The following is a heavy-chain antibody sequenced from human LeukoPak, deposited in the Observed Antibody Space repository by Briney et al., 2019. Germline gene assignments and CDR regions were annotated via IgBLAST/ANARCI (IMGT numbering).Heavy chain of an antibody. Sequence: GGSLRLSCAASGFTFSSYWMHWVRQAPGKGLEWVSVIYSGGSTYYADSVKGRFTISRDNSKNTLYLQMNSLRAEDTAVYYCASGSSSLDYWGQGTLVTVSS. CDR2: IYSGGST. CDR3: ASGSSSLDY. J-gene: IGHJ4*02. V-gene: IGHV3-66*01. CDR1: GFTFSSYW. D-gene: IGHD6-13*01.